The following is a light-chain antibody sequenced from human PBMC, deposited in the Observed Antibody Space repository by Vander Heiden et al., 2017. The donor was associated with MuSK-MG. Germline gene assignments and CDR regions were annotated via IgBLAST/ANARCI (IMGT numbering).Light chain of an antibody. Sequence: SSALTPAPAVSVALGPPVRITCPGDSLRRYSASGYQQKTRQAPVLVIYAKNNRPPGSRWRCSGSSSGNTASLTITGAQAEDEAEYYCDSRDTSGRHRVVFGGGTRLTVL. CDR2: AKN. V-gene: IGLV3-19*01. CDR3: DSRDTSGRHRVV. J-gene: IGLJ3*02. CDR1: SLRRYS.